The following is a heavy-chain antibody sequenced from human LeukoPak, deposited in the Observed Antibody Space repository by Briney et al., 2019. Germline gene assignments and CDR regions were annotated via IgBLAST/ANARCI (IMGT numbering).Heavy chain of an antibody. J-gene: IGHJ4*02. CDR2: IKQDGSEK. CDR1: GFSSSSYW. CDR3: ATYSSSSGGLDY. D-gene: IGHD6-6*01. Sequence: PGRSLRLSCAASGFSSSSYWMTWVRQAPGKGLEWVANIKQDGSEKYYVDSVKGRFTISSDNAKNPLYLQMNSLRAEDTAVYYCATYSSSSGGLDYWGQGTLVTVSS. V-gene: IGHV3-7*01.